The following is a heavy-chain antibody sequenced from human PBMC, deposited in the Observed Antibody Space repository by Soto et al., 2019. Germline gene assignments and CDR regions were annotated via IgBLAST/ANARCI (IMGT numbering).Heavy chain of an antibody. J-gene: IGHJ5*02. D-gene: IGHD2-2*01. Sequence: QVQLVQYGAEVKKPGSSVKVSCKASGGTFSSYTISWVRQAPGQGLEWMGRIIPILGIANYAQKFQGRVTITADKSTITAYMELSSLRSEDTAVYYCARDHDDIVVVPAAAWFDPWCQGTLVTVSS. CDR2: IIPILGIA. V-gene: IGHV1-69*08. CDR3: ARDHDDIVVVPAAAWFDP. CDR1: GGTFSSYT.